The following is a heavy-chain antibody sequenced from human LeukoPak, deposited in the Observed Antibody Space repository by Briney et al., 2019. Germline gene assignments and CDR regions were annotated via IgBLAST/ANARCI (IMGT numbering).Heavy chain of an antibody. Sequence: PSETLSLTCTVSGGSISGYYWSWVRQPAGKGLEWIGRIYTSGSTNYNPSLKSRVTMSVDTSKNQFSLKLSSVTAADTAVYYCARDQGIVGESYFDYWGQGTLVTVSS. CDR3: ARDQGIVGESYFDY. CDR1: GGSISGYY. CDR2: IYTSGST. J-gene: IGHJ4*02. V-gene: IGHV4-4*07. D-gene: IGHD1-26*01.